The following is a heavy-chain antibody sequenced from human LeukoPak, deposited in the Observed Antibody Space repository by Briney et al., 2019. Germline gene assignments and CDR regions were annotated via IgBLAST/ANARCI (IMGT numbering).Heavy chain of an antibody. D-gene: IGHD3-10*01. CDR1: GFTFSSYG. Sequence: GTLRLSCAASGFTFSSYGMSWVRQAPGKGLEWVSAISGSGGSTYYADSVKGRFTISRDNSKNTLYLQMNSLRAEDTAVYYCARYGSGSYYKKSSYYFDYWGQGTLVTVSS. CDR2: ISGSGGST. J-gene: IGHJ4*02. V-gene: IGHV3-23*01. CDR3: ARYGSGSYYKKSSYYFDY.